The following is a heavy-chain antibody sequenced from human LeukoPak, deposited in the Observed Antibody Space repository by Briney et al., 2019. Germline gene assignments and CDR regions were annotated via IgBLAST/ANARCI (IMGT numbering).Heavy chain of an antibody. CDR3: AGSPFYYFDY. V-gene: IGHV4-30-2*01. CDR1: GGSISSGGYS. CDR2: IYHSGST. Sequence: PSQTLSLTCAVSGGSISSGGYSWSWIRQPPGKGLEWIGYIYHSGSTYYNPSLKSRVTISVGRSKNQFSLKLSSVTAADTAVYYCAGSPFYYFDYWGQGTLVTVSS. J-gene: IGHJ4*02.